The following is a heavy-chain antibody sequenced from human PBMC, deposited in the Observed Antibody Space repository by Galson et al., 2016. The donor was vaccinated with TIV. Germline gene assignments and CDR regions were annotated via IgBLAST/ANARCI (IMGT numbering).Heavy chain of an antibody. D-gene: IGHD2/OR15-2a*01. Sequence: SVKVSCKVSGDSLSDLSMHWVRQAPGKGLEWMAGFDPEQHKKIYAQKLEGRVTMTADTYRDTAYMELDSLRFEDTAVYYCATVAWFPGLSLDNWGQGTLVSVSS. CDR3: ATVAWFPGLSLDN. V-gene: IGHV1-24*01. CDR2: FDPEQHKK. CDR1: GDSLSDLS. J-gene: IGHJ4*02.